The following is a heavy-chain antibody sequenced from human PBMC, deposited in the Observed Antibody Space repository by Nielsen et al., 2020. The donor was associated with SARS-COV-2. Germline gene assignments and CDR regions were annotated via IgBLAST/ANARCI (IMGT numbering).Heavy chain of an antibody. CDR3: ARFSRYYYDSSGYPANFDY. CDR2: VIPIFGTP. CDR1: GATFSNYT. V-gene: IGHV1-69*06. J-gene: IGHJ4*02. Sequence: SVKVSCKASGATFSNYTITWVRQAPGQGLEWMGGVIPIFGTPNYAQKFQGRVTITADKSTSTAYMELSSLRSEDTAVYYCARFSRYYYDSSGYPANFDYWGQGTLVTVSS. D-gene: IGHD3-22*01.